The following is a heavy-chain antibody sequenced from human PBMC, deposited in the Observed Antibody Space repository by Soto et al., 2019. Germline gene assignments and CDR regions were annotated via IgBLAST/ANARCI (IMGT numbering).Heavy chain of an antibody. Sequence: QVQLVQSGAEVKKPGASVKVSCKASGYTFTSYYMHWVRQAPGQGLEWMGIINPSGGCTSSAQKSQGRVTMTRDTSTSTVYMELSSLSSEDTAVYYCARDVDGIAVAGKGYFDSWGQGTLVTVSS. CDR1: GYTFTSYY. CDR2: INPSGGCT. CDR3: ARDVDGIAVAGKGYFDS. J-gene: IGHJ4*02. D-gene: IGHD6-19*01. V-gene: IGHV1-46*01.